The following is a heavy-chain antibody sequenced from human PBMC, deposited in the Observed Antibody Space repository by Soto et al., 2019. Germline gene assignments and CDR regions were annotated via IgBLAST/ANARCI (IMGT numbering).Heavy chain of an antibody. V-gene: IGHV5-51*01. CDR3: ARRGTYLHYFDN. CDR1: GYSFNNHW. J-gene: IGHJ4*02. Sequence: PGESLKVSCKGSGYSFNNHWIVWVRQMPGKGLEWMGIVYPDDSDTRYSPSFQGQVTVSADKSISTAYLQWSSLPPSPTAMYYRARRGTYLHYFDNWRQGTMVAVSS. CDR2: VYPDDSDT.